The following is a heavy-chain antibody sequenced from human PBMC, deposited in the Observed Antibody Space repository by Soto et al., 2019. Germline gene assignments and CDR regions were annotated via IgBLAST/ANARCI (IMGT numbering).Heavy chain of an antibody. CDR1: GFTFSSYW. V-gene: IGHV3-74*01. CDR2: INRDGSSA. Sequence: PGGSLRLSCAASGFTFSSYWMHWVRQAPGKGLVWVSRINRDGSSANYADSVKSRFTISRDNAKNTLYLQMNSLRAEDAAVYYCARETYRTFYFDNWGQGALVTVSS. CDR3: ARETYRTFYFDN. J-gene: IGHJ4*02. D-gene: IGHD1-1*01.